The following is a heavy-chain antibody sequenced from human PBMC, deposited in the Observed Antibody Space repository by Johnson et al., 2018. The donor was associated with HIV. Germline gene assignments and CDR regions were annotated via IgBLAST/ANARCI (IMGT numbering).Heavy chain of an antibody. CDR3: ARDLWAYSTRDDAFDI. CDR1: GFNFSSYG. V-gene: IGHV3-30*02. J-gene: IGHJ3*02. Sequence: VQLVESGGGVVQPGGSLRVSCAASGFNFSSYGMHWVRQAPDKGLEWVAFIQNDGSDEYYTDSVKGRFTISRDNSKNTLFLQMNSLRVEDTALYYCARDLWAYSTRDDAFDIWGQGTMVTVSS. D-gene: IGHD6-13*01. CDR2: IQNDGSDE.